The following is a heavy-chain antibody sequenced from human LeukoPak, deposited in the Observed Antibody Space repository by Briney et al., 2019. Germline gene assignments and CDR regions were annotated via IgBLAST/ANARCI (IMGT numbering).Heavy chain of an antibody. J-gene: IGHJ4*02. Sequence: GGSLRLSCAASGFTFSSYWMSWVRQAPGKGLEWVANIKQDGSEKYYVDSVKGRFTISRDNAKNSLYLQMNSLRAEDTAVYYCARESRYCSSTSCYTLYFDYWGQGTLVTVSS. CDR3: ARESRYCSSTSCYTLYFDY. D-gene: IGHD2-2*02. CDR2: IKQDGSEK. CDR1: GFTFSSYW. V-gene: IGHV3-7*01.